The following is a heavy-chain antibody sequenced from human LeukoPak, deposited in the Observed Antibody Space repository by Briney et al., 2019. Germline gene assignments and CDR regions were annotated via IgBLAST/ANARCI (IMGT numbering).Heavy chain of an antibody. CDR2: IYSGGST. CDR1: GFTVSSNY. J-gene: IGHJ5*02. CDR3: ARSFGELSNWFDP. V-gene: IGHV3-66*01. D-gene: IGHD3-10*01. Sequence: PGGSLRLSCAASGFTVSSNYMSWVRQAPGKGLEWVSVIYSGGSTYYADSVKGRFTISRDNSKNTLYLQMNSLRAEDTAVYYCARSFGELSNWFDPWGQGTLVTVSS.